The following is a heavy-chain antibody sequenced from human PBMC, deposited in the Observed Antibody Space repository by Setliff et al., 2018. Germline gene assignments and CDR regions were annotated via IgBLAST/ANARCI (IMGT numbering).Heavy chain of an antibody. CDR3: ASLAGGELWSHYGMDV. Sequence: ASVKVSCKASGYTFTSYAIHWVRQAPGQRLEWMGWINAANGNTEYSQKLQSRVTMTTDTSTSTAYMELRSLRSDDTALYYCASLAGGELWSHYGMDVWGQGTTVTVSS. CDR2: INAANGNT. D-gene: IGHD5-18*01. J-gene: IGHJ6*02. CDR1: GYTFTSYA. V-gene: IGHV1-3*01.